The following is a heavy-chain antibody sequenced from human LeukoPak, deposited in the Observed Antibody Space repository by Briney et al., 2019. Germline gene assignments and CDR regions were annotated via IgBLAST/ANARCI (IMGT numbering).Heavy chain of an antibody. D-gene: IGHD4/OR15-4a*01. Sequence: PSETLSLTCAVYGGSFSGYYWSWIRQPPGKGPEWIGEINHSGSTNYNPSLKSRVTISVDTSKNQFSLKLSSVTAADTAVYYRARSNFHYWYFDLWGRGTLVTVSS. J-gene: IGHJ2*01. CDR3: ARSNFHYWYFDL. CDR2: INHSGST. CDR1: GGSFSGYY. V-gene: IGHV4-34*01.